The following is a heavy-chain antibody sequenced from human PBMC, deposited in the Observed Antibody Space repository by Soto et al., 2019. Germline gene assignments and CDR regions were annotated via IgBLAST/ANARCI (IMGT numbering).Heavy chain of an antibody. CDR2: IYYSGSN. Sequence: SETLSLTCTVSGGSISSYYWSWIRQPPGKGLEWIGYIYYSGSNNYNHSHKSQGNKSVYTSKNPFPQKLSSVTTADTAVYYCARDLRRITGTTNWFDPWGQGTLVTVS. CDR1: GGSISSYY. CDR3: ARDLRRITGTTNWFDP. V-gene: IGHV4-59*01. J-gene: IGHJ5*02. D-gene: IGHD1-7*01.